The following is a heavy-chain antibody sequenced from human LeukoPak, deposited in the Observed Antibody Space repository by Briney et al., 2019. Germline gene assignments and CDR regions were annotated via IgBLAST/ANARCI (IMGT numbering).Heavy chain of an antibody. Sequence: GESQKISCKGSGYSFTSHWIGWVRQMPGKGLELMGIISPGDSDTRYSPSFQGQVTISADKSITTAYLQWSSLKASDTAMYYCAVVVVVVATDWYFDLWGRGTLVTVSS. CDR2: ISPGDSDT. CDR1: GYSFTSHW. CDR3: AVVVVVVATDWYFDL. J-gene: IGHJ2*01. D-gene: IGHD2-15*01. V-gene: IGHV5-51*01.